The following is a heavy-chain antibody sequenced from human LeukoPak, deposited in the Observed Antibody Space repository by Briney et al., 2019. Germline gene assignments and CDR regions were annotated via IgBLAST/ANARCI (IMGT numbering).Heavy chain of an antibody. CDR3: AKVAQVLLWFGELLDY. Sequence: GGSLRLSCAASGFTFSSYSMNWVRQAPGKGLEWVSSISSSSSYIYYADSVKGRFTISRDNAKNSLYLQMNSLRAEDTAVYYCAKVAQVLLWFGELLDYWGQGTLVTVSS. CDR1: GFTFSSYS. D-gene: IGHD3-10*01. V-gene: IGHV3-21*01. CDR2: ISSSSSYI. J-gene: IGHJ4*02.